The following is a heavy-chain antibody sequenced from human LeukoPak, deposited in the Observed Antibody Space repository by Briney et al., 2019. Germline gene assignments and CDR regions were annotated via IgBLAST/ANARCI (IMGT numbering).Heavy chain of an antibody. V-gene: IGHV4-39*01. CDR3: ATGDEYYYDSSGGFDY. Sequence: SETLSLTCTVSGGSISSSSYYWGWIRQPPGKGLEWIGSIYYSGSTYYNPSLKSRVTISVDTSKNQFSLKLSSVTAADTAVYYCATGDEYYYDSSGGFDYWGQGTLVTVSS. J-gene: IGHJ4*02. CDR1: GGSISSSSYY. CDR2: IYYSGST. D-gene: IGHD3-22*01.